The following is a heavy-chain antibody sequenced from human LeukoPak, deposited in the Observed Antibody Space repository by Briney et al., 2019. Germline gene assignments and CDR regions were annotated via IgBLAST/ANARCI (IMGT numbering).Heavy chain of an antibody. V-gene: IGHV4-59*08. J-gene: IGHJ3*02. D-gene: IGHD6-19*01. CDR1: GGSISSYY. CDR3: ARHSSGWYDLAPIGAFDI. Sequence: SETLSLTCTVSGGSISSYYWSWIRQPPGKGLEWIGYIYYSGSTNYNPSLKSRVTISVDTSKNQFSLKLSSVTAADTAVYYCARHSSGWYDLAPIGAFDIWGQGTMVTVSS. CDR2: IYYSGST.